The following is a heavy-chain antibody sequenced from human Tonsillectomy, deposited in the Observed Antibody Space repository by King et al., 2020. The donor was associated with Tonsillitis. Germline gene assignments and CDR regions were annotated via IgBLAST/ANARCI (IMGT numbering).Heavy chain of an antibody. V-gene: IGHV5-51*01. CDR2: IYPGDSDT. Sequence: VQLVESGAEVIKPGESLKISCKGSGYSFTSYWIGWVRQIPGKGLEWMWVIYPGDSDTRYSASFQGQFTISADKSISTPYLQWSSLKASDTAMYYCARNGVGYYYDYWGQGTLVTVSS. CDR3: ARNGVGYYYDY. D-gene: IGHD3-22*01. J-gene: IGHJ4*02. CDR1: GYSFTSYW.